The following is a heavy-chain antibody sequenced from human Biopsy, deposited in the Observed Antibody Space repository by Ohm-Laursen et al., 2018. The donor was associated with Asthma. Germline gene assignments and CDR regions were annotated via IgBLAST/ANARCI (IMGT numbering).Heavy chain of an antibody. V-gene: IGHV1-18*01. D-gene: IGHD3-10*01. CDR2: ISVYNGNT. J-gene: IGHJ6*02. CDR3: ARAVDYSHYYGIDV. Sequence: ASVKVSCKTSGYSFNSSVITWVRQAPGQGLEWMGWISVYNGNTKVAQKLQDRVTMITDTSTSTAYMELRSLRSDDTAVYFCARAVDYSHYYGIDVWGQGTTVTVS. CDR1: GYSFNSSV.